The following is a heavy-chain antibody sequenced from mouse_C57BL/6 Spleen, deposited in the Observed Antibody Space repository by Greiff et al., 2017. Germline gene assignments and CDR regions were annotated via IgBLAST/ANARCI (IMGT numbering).Heavy chain of an antibody. CDR3: AKSDYDEYWYCDV. J-gene: IGHJ1*03. V-gene: IGHV1-54*01. Sequence: QLQQSGAELVRPGTSVKVSCKASGYAFTNYLIEWVKQRPGPGLEWIGVINPGSGGTNYNEKFKGKATLTADKSSSTAYMQLSSLTSEDSAVYFCAKSDYDEYWYCDVGGTGTTVTVSS. CDR1: GYAFTNYL. CDR2: INPGSGGT. D-gene: IGHD2-4*01.